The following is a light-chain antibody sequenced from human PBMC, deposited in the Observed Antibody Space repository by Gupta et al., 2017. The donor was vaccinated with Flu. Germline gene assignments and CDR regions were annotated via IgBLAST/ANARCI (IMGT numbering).Light chain of an antibody. CDR2: TAS. CDR3: QQVNTNLALT. J-gene: IGKJ4*01. CDR1: QGVSSY. Sequence: DIQLTQSPSFLSASVGDRVTITCRASQGVSSYLAWYQQKPGKAPKLLIHTASTLQSGVPSRFSGSGSGTEFTLTISSLQPEDFATYYCQQVNTNLALTFGGGTKVEIK. V-gene: IGKV1-9*01.